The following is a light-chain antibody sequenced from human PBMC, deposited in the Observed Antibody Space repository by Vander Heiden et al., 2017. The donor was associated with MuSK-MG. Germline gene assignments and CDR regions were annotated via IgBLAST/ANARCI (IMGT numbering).Light chain of an antibody. J-gene: IGLJ1*01. CDR1: SSDVGGYKY. CDR2: DVS. CDR3: SPYTTTTTHV. V-gene: IGLV2-14*03. Sequence: QSALTQPASVSGSPGQSITISCTGTSSDVGGYKYVSWYQQHPGKAPKLMIYDVSNRPSGVSNRFSGSKSANTASLTISGLQAEDEADYYCSPYTTTTTHVFGTGTKVTVL.